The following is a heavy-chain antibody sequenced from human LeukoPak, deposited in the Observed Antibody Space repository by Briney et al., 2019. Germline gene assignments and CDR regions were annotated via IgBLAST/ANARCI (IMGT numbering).Heavy chain of an antibody. J-gene: IGHJ4*02. CDR1: GLTFSNAL. CDR3: AKDHGFYSSGWNPLFDY. D-gene: IGHD6-19*01. Sequence: PGGSLRLSCAASGLTFSNALMSWVRQAPGKGLEWVGRIKSKTDGGTTDYAAPVKGRFTISRDDSKNTLYLQMNSLRAEDTAVYYCAKDHGFYSSGWNPLFDYWGQGTLVTVSS. CDR2: IKSKTDGGTT. V-gene: IGHV3-15*01.